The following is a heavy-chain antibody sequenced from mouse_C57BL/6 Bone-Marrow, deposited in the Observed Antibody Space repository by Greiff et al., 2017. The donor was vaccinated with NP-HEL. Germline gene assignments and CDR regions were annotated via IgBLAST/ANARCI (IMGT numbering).Heavy chain of an antibody. CDR1: GYTFTDYE. J-gene: IGHJ4*01. CDR2: IDPETGGT. CDR3: TREGDYYDYYAMDY. D-gene: IGHD1-1*01. V-gene: IGHV1-15*01. Sequence: QVQLQQSGAELVRPGASVTLSCKASGYTFTDYEMHWVKQTPVHGLEWIGAIDPETGGTAYNQKFKGKAILTADNSSSTAYMALRSLTSEDSAVYYCTREGDYYDYYAMDYWGQGTSVTVSS.